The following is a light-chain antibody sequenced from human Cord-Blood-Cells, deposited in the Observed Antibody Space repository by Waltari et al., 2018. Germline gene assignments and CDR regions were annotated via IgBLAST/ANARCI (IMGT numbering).Light chain of an antibody. CDR1: QSISSY. V-gene: IGKV1-39*01. Sequence: DIQMTQSPSSLSASVGDRVTITCRASQSISSYLNWYQQKPGKAPKLLIYAASSLQSGVPSRFSGSGSGTDFTLTISSLQPEEFATYYCQQSYSTPWTFGQGP. CDR2: AAS. J-gene: IGKJ1*01. CDR3: QQSYSTPWT.